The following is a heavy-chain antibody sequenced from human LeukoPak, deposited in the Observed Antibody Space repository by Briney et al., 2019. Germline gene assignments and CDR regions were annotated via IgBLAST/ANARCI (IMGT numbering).Heavy chain of an antibody. CDR1: GFTFRRFA. CDR2: ISGSGTST. D-gene: IGHD6-6*01. CDR3: AKEMGQQLVLPDAFDI. V-gene: IGHV3-23*01. Sequence: PGGSLRLSCAASGFTFRRFAMSWVRQAPGKGLEWVSAISGSGTSTYYADSVKGRFTVSRDNSENTSYLQMNSLRADDTAVYYCAKEMGQQLVLPDAFDIWGQGTMVTVSS. J-gene: IGHJ3*02.